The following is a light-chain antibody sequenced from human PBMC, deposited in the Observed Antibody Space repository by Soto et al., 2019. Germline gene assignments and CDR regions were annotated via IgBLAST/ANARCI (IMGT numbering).Light chain of an antibody. Sequence: QSVLTQPPSVSAAPGQKVTISCSGSSSNIGNNYVSWYQQLPRTAPQLLIYENNKRPSGIPDRFSGSKSGRSAALGITGRQNGDEADYYCGTWDSSLSAVVFGGGTKLTVL. CDR2: ENN. CDR3: GTWDSSLSAVV. V-gene: IGLV1-51*02. J-gene: IGLJ2*01. CDR1: SSNIGNNY.